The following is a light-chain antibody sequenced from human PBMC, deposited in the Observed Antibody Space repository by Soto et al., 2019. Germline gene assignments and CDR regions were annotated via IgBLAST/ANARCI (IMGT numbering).Light chain of an antibody. CDR2: DAS. J-gene: IGKJ5*01. Sequence: EIVLTQSPGTLSLSPGERVTLSCRASESVSSNFLAWYQQKPGQAPRLLIYDASHRATGVPARFSGSGSGTDFTLTISSLEAEDSAVYYCQQRSVWPITFGQGTRLEIK. CDR1: ESVSSN. V-gene: IGKV3-11*01. CDR3: QQRSVWPIT.